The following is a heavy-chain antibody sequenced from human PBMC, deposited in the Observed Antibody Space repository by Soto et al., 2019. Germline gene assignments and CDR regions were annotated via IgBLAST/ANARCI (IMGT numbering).Heavy chain of an antibody. CDR3: ARRQYYDFWSGSQNYYGMDV. J-gene: IGHJ6*02. V-gene: IGHV1-18*01. Sequence: GASVKVSCKASGYTFTSYGISWVRQAPGQGLEWMGWISAYNGNTNTAQKLQGRVTMTPDTPTSTAYMELRSLRSDDTAVYYCARRQYYDFWSGSQNYYGMDVWGQGTTVTVSS. CDR1: GYTFTSYG. CDR2: ISAYNGNT. D-gene: IGHD3-3*01.